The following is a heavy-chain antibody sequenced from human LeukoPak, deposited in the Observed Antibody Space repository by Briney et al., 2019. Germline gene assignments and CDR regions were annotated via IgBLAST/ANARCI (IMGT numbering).Heavy chain of an antibody. J-gene: IGHJ4*02. D-gene: IGHD3-22*01. CDR2: IYYSGST. V-gene: IGHV4-39*01. CDR1: GGSISSSSYY. CDR3: ARPCPPQYYYDSSGYCHDY. Sequence: SETLSLTCTVSGGSISSSSYYWGWIRQPPGKGLEWIGSIYYSGSTYYNPSLKSRVTISVDTSKNQFSLKLSSVTAADTAVYYCARPCPPQYYYDSSGYCHDYWGQGTLVTVSS.